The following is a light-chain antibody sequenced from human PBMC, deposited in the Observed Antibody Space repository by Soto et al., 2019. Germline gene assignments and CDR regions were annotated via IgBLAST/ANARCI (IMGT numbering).Light chain of an antibody. J-gene: IGLJ1*01. CDR2: DVS. CDR3: CSYAGSYTYV. V-gene: IGLV2-11*01. Sequence: QSVLTQPRSVSGSPGQSVTISCTGTSTDVGGYSYVSWYQHHPGKAPKLMIYDVSKRPSGVPDRFSGSKSDNTASLTISGLQAEDEADYYCCSYAGSYTYVFGTGTKVTVL. CDR1: STDVGGYSY.